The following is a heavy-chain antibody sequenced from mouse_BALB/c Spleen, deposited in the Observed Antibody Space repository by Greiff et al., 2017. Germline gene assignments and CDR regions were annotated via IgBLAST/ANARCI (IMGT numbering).Heavy chain of an antibody. D-gene: IGHD2-1*01. CDR3: ARNGNYEGYYAMDY. Sequence: VQLQQSGAELARPGASVKLSCKASGYTFTSYWMQWVKQRPGQGLEWIGAIYPGDGDTRYTQKFKGKATLTADKSSSTAYMQLSSLASEDSAVYYCARNGNYEGYYAMDYWGQGTSVTVSS. CDR2: IYPGDGDT. V-gene: IGHV1-87*01. J-gene: IGHJ4*01. CDR1: GYTFTSYW.